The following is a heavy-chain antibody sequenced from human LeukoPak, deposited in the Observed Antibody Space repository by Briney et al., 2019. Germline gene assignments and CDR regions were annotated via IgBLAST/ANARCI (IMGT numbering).Heavy chain of an antibody. D-gene: IGHD3-22*01. V-gene: IGHV1-69*13. CDR1: GGTFSSYA. Sequence: SLKVSCKASGGTFSSYAISWVRQAPGQGLEWMGGINSTVGTANYAQKFQGRFTITADESTSTAYMELSSLRSEDTAVYYCASNYYDSSGYLRGYYCYGMDVWGQGTTVTVS. CDR3: ASNYYDSSGYLRGYYCYGMDV. J-gene: IGHJ6*02. CDR2: INSTVGTA.